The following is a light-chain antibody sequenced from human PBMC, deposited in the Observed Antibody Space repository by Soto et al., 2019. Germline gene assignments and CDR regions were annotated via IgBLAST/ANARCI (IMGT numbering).Light chain of an antibody. CDR2: EVR. Sequence: QSVLTQPASVSGSPGQSITISCTGTSSDVGGYNYVSWYQQHPGKAPKLMIYEVRNRPSGVSNRFSGSKSGNTASLTSSGLQAEDEADYYCSSYTSSSTPYVFGTGTKVTVL. CDR1: SSDVGGYNY. J-gene: IGLJ1*01. CDR3: SSYTSSSTPYV. V-gene: IGLV2-14*01.